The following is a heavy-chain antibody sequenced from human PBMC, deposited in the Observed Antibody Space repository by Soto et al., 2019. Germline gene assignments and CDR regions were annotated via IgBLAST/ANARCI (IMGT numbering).Heavy chain of an antibody. D-gene: IGHD2-2*01. CDR2: ISVHSGKT. CDR1: GYTFTSYG. Sequence: ASVKVSCKTSGYTFTSYGVTWVRQAPGQGLEWMAWISVHSGKTKFAESLRGRVTLTTDTSTSTAYMELRSLRVDDTAVYYCAKGRYQLLFDYFYGMDVWGQGTTVTVSS. V-gene: IGHV1-18*01. CDR3: AKGRYQLLFDYFYGMDV. J-gene: IGHJ6*02.